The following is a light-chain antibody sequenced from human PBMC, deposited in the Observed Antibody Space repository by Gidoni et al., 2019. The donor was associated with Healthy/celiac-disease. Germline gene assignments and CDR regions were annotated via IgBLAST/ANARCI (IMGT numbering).Light chain of an antibody. CDR1: QSVGSY. J-gene: IGKJ2*01. V-gene: IGKV3-11*01. CDR2: DAS. CDR3: QQRSNWPPVYT. Sequence: EFVLTQSTATLSLSPGERATLSCRASQSVGSYLAWYQQKPGQAPRLLIYDASNRATGIPARFSGSGSGTDFTLTISSLEPEDFAVYYCQQRSNWPPVYTFGQGTKLEIK.